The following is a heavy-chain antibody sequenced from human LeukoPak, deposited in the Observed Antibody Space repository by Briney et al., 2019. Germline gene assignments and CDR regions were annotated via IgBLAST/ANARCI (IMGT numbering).Heavy chain of an antibody. D-gene: IGHD2-2*01. CDR1: GLSFSSYG. CDR2: IQTDGSDK. Sequence: GGSLRLSCAASGLSFSSYGMHWVRQAPGKGLEWVIFIQTDGSDKYYADSVKGRFTVSRDNSKNTLYLQMNSLRPEDTAVYYCAKELGTAVVGQRVDYWGEGTLVTVSS. J-gene: IGHJ4*02. V-gene: IGHV3-30*02. CDR3: AKELGTAVVGQRVDY.